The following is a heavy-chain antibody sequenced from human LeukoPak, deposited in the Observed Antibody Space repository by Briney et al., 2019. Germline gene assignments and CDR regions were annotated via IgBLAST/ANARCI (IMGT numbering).Heavy chain of an antibody. D-gene: IGHD5-12*01. CDR1: GFTFSSYA. Sequence: GGSLRLSCAASGFTFSSYAMHWVRQAPGKGLEWVANIKQDGSGKYYVDSVKGRFTISRDNAKNSLYLQMNSLRAEDTAVYYCAREPAFHSGYDYGLDYWGQGTLVTVSS. CDR2: IKQDGSGK. V-gene: IGHV3-7*01. CDR3: AREPAFHSGYDYGLDY. J-gene: IGHJ4*02.